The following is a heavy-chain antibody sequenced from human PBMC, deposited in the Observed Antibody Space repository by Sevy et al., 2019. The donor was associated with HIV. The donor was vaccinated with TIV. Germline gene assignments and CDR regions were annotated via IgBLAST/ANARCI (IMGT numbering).Heavy chain of an antibody. CDR2: LKHKAYGGTL. V-gene: IGHV3-49*04. CDR3: PRWKEAQSIFDS. CDR1: GFTFGDYA. J-gene: IGHJ4*02. D-gene: IGHD1-1*01. Sequence: GGSLRLSCTGSGFTFGDYAMSWVRQAPGKGLEWVAFLKHKAYGGTLDYAGSVKGRFSISRDDSKSIANLKMNDLKTEVTAIYYCPRWKEAQSIFDSWGQGALVTVSS.